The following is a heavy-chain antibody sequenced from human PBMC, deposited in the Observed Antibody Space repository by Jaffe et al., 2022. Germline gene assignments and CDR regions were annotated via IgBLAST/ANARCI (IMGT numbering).Heavy chain of an antibody. CDR2: IYHSGST. V-gene: IGHV4-4*02. J-gene: IGHJ4*02. CDR1: GGSISSSNW. CDR3: ARDRITYYDFWSGPNDDY. Sequence: QVQLQESGPGLVKPSGTLSLTCAVSGGSISSSNWWSWVRQPPGKGLEWIGEIYHSGSTNYNPSLKSRVTISVDKSKNQFSLKLSSVTAADTAVYYCARDRITYYDFWSGPNDDYWGQGTLVTVSS. D-gene: IGHD3-3*01.